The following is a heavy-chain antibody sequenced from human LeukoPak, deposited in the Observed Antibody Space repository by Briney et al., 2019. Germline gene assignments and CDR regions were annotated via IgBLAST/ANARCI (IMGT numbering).Heavy chain of an antibody. CDR1: GYTFTSCG. J-gene: IGHJ4*02. D-gene: IGHD1-26*01. CDR3: ARVGTFRDTTTHDY. Sequence: ASVKVSCKASGYTFTSCGISWVRQAPGQGLEWMGWISAYNGNTNYAQKLQGRVTMTTDTSTSTAYMELRSLRSDDTAVYYCARVGTFRDTTTHDYWGQGTLVTVSS. CDR2: ISAYNGNT. V-gene: IGHV1-18*01.